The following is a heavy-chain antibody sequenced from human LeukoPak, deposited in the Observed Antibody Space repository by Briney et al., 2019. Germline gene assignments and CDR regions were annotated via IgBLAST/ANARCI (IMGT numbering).Heavy chain of an antibody. J-gene: IGHJ6*03. Sequence: PSQTLSLTCTVSGGSISSGGYYWSWIRQPPGKGLEWIGYIYTSGSTNYNPSLKSRVTISVDTSKNQFSLKLSSVTAADTAVYYCARGGWLPAAFYYYYYYMDVWGKGTTVTVSS. CDR3: ARGGWLPAAFYYYYYYMDV. V-gene: IGHV4-61*09. CDR1: GGSISSGGYY. D-gene: IGHD2-2*01. CDR2: IYTSGST.